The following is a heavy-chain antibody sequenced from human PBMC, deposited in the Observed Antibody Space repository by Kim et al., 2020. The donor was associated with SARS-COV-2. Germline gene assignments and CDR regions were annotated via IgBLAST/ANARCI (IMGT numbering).Heavy chain of an antibody. J-gene: IGHJ4*01. CDR1: GYTFTSYG. D-gene: IGHD2-2*01. CDR2: INAGNGHT. V-gene: IGHV1-3*01. Sequence: ASVKVSCKASGYTFTSYGLHWVRQAPGQGLEWMGWINAGNGHTKYSQRFQGRVTITRATAATTSYLEMSGLGSDDTAVYYCARVVYGSTTNCFALRDLFD. CDR3: ARVVYGSTTNCFALRDLFD.